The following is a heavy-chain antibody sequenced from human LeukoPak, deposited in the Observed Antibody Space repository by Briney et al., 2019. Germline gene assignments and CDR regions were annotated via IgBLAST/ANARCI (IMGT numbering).Heavy chain of an antibody. D-gene: IGHD6-19*01. Sequence: GGSLRLSCAASGFTFSSYWMHWVRQAPGKGLAWVSRINSDGSSTSYADSVKGRFTISRDNAKNTLYLQMNSLRAEDTAVYYCARDQWLGLGYYFDYWGQGTLVTVSS. CDR1: GFTFSSYW. J-gene: IGHJ4*02. V-gene: IGHV3-74*01. CDR3: ARDQWLGLGYYFDY. CDR2: INSDGSST.